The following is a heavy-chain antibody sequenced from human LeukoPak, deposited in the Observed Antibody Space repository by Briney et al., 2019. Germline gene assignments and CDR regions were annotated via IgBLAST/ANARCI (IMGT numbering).Heavy chain of an antibody. V-gene: IGHV3-30*02. CDR3: ARGAGSYYYFDY. CDR2: IRYDGSNK. J-gene: IGHJ4*02. Sequence: PGGSLRLSCAASGFTFSGYGMHWVRQAPGKGLEWVAFIRYDGSNKYYADSVKGRFTLSRDNAKNSLFLQIDNLRADDTAVYYCARGAGSYYYFDYWGQGTLVTVSS. CDR1: GFTFSGYG. D-gene: IGHD1-26*01.